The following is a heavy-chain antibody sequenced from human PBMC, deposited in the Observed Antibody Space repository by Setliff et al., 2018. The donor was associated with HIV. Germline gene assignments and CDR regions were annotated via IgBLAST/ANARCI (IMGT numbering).Heavy chain of an antibody. Sequence: SETLSLTCTVSGVSISNYYWSWIRQPPGKGLEWIGYMYYSGNTNYNPSLKSRVTISVDTSKSQFSLKLNSVTAAGTAVYYCARDQSDWFYWGQGTLVTVSS. CDR1: GVSISNYY. D-gene: IGHD3-3*01. V-gene: IGHV4-59*01. J-gene: IGHJ4*02. CDR2: MYYSGNT. CDR3: ARDQSDWFY.